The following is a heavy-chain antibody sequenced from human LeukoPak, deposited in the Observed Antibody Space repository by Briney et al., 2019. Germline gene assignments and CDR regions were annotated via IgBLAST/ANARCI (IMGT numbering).Heavy chain of an antibody. CDR3: ARASSSGWYYFDY. CDR2: ISAHNGNT. V-gene: IGHV1-18*01. D-gene: IGHD6-19*01. J-gene: IGHJ4*02. CDR1: GYTFTSYG. Sequence: ASVKVSCKASGYTFTSYGISWVRQAPGQGLEWMGWISAHNGNTNYAQKLQGRVTMTTDTSTSTAYIELRSLRSDDTAVYYCARASSSGWYYFDYWGQGTLVTVSS.